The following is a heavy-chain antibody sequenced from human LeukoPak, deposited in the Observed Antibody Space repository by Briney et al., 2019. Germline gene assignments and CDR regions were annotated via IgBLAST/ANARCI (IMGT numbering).Heavy chain of an antibody. V-gene: IGHV4-39*07. J-gene: IGHJ5*02. CDR1: GDSIDSVSYY. CDR3: ATEFYDFLSGESWFDP. D-gene: IGHD3-9*01. CDR2: IDYSGRT. Sequence: SETLSLTCSVSGDSIDSVSYYWGWIRQAPGKGPEWIASIDYSGRTFYNPSLRSRVTISVDTSNNDFSLNLTSVTAADMAVYYCATEFYDFLSGESWFDPWGQGALVTVS.